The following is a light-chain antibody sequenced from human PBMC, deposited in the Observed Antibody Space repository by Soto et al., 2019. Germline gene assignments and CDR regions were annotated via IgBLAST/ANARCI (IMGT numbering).Light chain of an antibody. CDR2: GAS. Sequence: EIVLTQSPGTLSLSPGERATLSCRASESVSDNYLAWYQQRSGQAPRLVIYGASSRASAVPDRFSGSGSGADFTLTISRLEPEDFAVYYCQQRSSWPPITFGQGTRLEIK. J-gene: IGKJ5*01. CDR1: ESVSDNY. CDR3: QQRSSWPPIT. V-gene: IGKV3D-20*02.